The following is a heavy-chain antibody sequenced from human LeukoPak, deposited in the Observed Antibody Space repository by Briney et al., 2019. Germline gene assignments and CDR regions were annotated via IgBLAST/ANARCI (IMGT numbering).Heavy chain of an antibody. CDR2: INHSGST. CDR3: ARVRFLEWLLTGFGWFDP. V-gene: IGHV4-34*01. J-gene: IGHJ5*02. CDR1: GGSFSGYY. D-gene: IGHD3-3*01. Sequence: SETLSLTCAVYGGSFSGYYWSWIRQPPGKGLEWIGEINHSGSTNYNPSLKSRVTISVDTSKNQFSLKLSSVTAADTAVYYRARVRFLEWLLTGFGWFDPWGQGTLVTVSS.